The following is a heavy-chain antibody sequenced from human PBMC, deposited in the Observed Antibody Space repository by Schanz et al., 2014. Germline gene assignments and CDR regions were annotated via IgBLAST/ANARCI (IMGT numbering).Heavy chain of an antibody. CDR3: ARGPSTGAFDI. CDR1: GYSFTTYD. CDR2: INPSVGNT. V-gene: IGHV1-46*03. J-gene: IGHJ3*02. Sequence: QVQMVQSGAEVKKPGASVRVSCKASGYSFTTYDVNWVRQAPGQGLEWMGLINPSVGNTNYAQKFRGRVTMTRDTSTSTVYMELSSLRSEDTAVYFCARGPSTGAFDIWGQGTMVTVSS.